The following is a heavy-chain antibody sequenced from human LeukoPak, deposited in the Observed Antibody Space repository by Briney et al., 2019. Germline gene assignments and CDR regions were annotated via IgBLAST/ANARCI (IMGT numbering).Heavy chain of an antibody. V-gene: IGHV3-30*18. CDR2: ILYDGSNK. CDR3: AKVYGGNGNDAFDI. CDR1: GFTLSSYG. J-gene: IGHJ3*02. D-gene: IGHD4-23*01. Sequence: PGRSLRLSCAASGFTLSSYGMHWVRQAPGKGLEWVALILYDGSNKYYADSVKGRFTISRENSKNTLYLQMNRLRTEYTAVYYCAKVYGGNGNDAFDIWGQGTMVTVPS.